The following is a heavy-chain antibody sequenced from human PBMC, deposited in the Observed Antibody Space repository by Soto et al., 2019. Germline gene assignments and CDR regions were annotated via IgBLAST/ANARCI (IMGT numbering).Heavy chain of an antibody. CDR2: INPSGGST. V-gene: IGHV1-46*01. Sequence: ASVKVSCKASGYTFTSYYMHWVRQAPGQGLEWMGIINPSGGSTSYAQKFQGRVTMTRDTSTSTVYVELSSLRSEDTAVYYCARDQWLQYGGDYYYGMDVWGQGTTVTVSS. CDR3: ARDQWLQYGGDYYYGMDV. CDR1: GYTFTSYY. D-gene: IGHD4-17*01. J-gene: IGHJ6*02.